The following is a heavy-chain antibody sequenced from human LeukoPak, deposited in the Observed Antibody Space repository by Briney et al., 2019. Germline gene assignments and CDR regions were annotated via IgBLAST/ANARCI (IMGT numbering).Heavy chain of an antibody. D-gene: IGHD2/OR15-2a*01. Sequence: TSETLSLTCTVSGGSISSYYWSWIRQPPGKGLEWIGYIYYSGSTKYNPSLKSRVTISLDTSKNQFSLKLSSVTAADTAVYYCAGHHPRNTVDFWGQGTLVTVSS. CDR1: GGSISSYY. J-gene: IGHJ4*02. V-gene: IGHV4-59*08. CDR3: AGHHPRNTVDF. CDR2: IYYSGST.